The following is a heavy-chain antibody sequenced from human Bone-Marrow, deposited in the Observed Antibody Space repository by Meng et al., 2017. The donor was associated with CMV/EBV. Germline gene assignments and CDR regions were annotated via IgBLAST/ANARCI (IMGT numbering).Heavy chain of an antibody. V-gene: IGHV4-39*07. CDR2: IYYSGST. Sequence: GPLRLSCTVSGGSISSSSYYWGWIRQPPGKGLAWIGSIYYSGSTYYNPSLKSRVTISVDTSKNQFSLKLSPVTAADTAVYYCARVCWGACSSTRCYNWFDPWGQGTLVTVSS. CDR3: ARVCWGACSSTRCYNWFDP. CDR1: GGSISSSSYY. J-gene: IGHJ5*02. D-gene: IGHD2-2*01.